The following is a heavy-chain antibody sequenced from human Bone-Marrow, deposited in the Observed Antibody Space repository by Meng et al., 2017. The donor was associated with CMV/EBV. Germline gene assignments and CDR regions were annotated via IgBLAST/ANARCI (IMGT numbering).Heavy chain of an antibody. CDR1: GFTFSTSW. CDR2: IKQDGSEK. CDR3: ASRLASTTGY. J-gene: IGHJ4*02. D-gene: IGHD2-15*01. V-gene: IGHV3-7*03. Sequence: LSGAASGFTFSTSWMSWVRQAPGKGLEWVANIKQDGSEKYYVDSVRGRFTISRDNAKNSLYLQMNSLRADDTAVYYCASRLASTTGYWGQGTLVTVSS.